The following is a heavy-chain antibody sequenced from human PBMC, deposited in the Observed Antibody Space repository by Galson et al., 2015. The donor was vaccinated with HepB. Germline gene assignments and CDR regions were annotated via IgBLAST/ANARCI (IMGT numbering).Heavy chain of an antibody. CDR3: AKHNSGGISYFQGMDV. Sequence: SVKVSCKASGYIFTDYYIHWVRQAPGQGLEWMGIIKPSGGGASYPQKFQGRVTMTRDTSKNEVSLTLTSVTAADTAVYFCAKHNSGGISYFQGMDVWGQGTTVTVS. V-gene: IGHV1-46*01. CDR1: GYIFTDYY. CDR2: IKPSGGGA. D-gene: IGHD1-26*01. J-gene: IGHJ6*02.